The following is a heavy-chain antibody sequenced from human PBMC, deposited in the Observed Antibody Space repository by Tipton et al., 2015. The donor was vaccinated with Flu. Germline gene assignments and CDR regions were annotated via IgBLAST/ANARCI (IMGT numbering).Heavy chain of an antibody. Sequence: TLSLTCTVSGGSISSGGYYWSWIRQHPGKGLEWIGYIYYSGSTYYNPSLKSRVTISVDTSKNQFSLKLSSVTAADTAVYYCARDRGGSGRFGSYYYGMGVWGQGTTVPVSS. V-gene: IGHV4-31*03. J-gene: IGHJ6*02. CDR1: GGSISSGGYY. CDR2: IYYSGST. CDR3: ARDRGGSGRFGSYYYGMGV. D-gene: IGHD1-26*01.